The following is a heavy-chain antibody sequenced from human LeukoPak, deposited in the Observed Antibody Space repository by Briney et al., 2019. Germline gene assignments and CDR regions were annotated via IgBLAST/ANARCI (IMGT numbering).Heavy chain of an antibody. CDR3: ARHDTRVPAAIYY. J-gene: IGHJ4*02. D-gene: IGHD2-2*01. Sequence: GESLKISCEGSGYRFTTYWIGWVRQMPGKGLEWMGIIYPGDSDTRYSPSFQGQVTISADKSISTAYLQWSSLKASDTAMYYCARHDTRVPAAIYYWGQGTLVTVSS. CDR2: IYPGDSDT. V-gene: IGHV5-51*01. CDR1: GYRFTTYW.